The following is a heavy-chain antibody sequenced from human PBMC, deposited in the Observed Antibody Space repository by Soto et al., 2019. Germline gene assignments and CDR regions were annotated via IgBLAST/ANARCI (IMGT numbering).Heavy chain of an antibody. J-gene: IGHJ6*02. D-gene: IGHD1-26*01. CDR3: ARGSSGSYSYYYYGMDV. CDR2: ISSSGSTI. CDR1: GFTFSDYY. V-gene: IGHV3-11*01. Sequence: GSLRLSCAASGFTFSDYYMSWIRQAPGKGLEWVSYISSSGSTIYYADSVKGRFTISRDNAKNSLYLQMNSLRAEDTAVYYCARGSSGSYSYYYYGMDVWGQGTTVTVSS.